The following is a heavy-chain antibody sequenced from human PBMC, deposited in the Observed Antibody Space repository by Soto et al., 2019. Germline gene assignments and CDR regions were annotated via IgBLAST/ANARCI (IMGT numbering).Heavy chain of an antibody. CDR1: GFTFSSYA. CDR3: AKIVSRYRFGELKD. J-gene: IGHJ4*02. D-gene: IGHD3-10*01. CDR2: ISGSGGST. V-gene: IGHV3-23*01. Sequence: GGSLRLSCAASGFTFSSYAMSWVRQAPGKGLEWVSAISGSGGSTYYADSVKGRFTISRDNSKNTLYLQMNSLRAEDTAVYYCAKIVSRYRFGELKDWGQGTLVTVSS.